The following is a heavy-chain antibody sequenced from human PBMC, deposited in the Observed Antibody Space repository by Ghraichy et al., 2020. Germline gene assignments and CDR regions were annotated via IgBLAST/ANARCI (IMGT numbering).Heavy chain of an antibody. Sequence: LSLTCAASGFTVSSNYMSWVRQAPGKGLEWVSVIYSGGSTYYADSVKGRFTISRDNSKNTLYLQMNSLRAEDTAVYYCARDEGGLTDYWGQGTLVTVSS. J-gene: IGHJ4*02. CDR1: GFTVSSNY. CDR2: IYSGGST. V-gene: IGHV3-66*01. D-gene: IGHD3-16*01. CDR3: ARDEGGLTDY.